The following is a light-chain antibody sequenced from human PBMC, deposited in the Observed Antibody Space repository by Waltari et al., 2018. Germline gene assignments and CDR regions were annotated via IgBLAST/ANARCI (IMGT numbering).Light chain of an antibody. V-gene: IGKV1-17*01. CDR2: SAS. CDR1: QHISNY. J-gene: IGKJ1*01. CDR3: LQYNTKPWT. Sequence: DIQMTQSPSSLSASVGARVTITCRAGQHISNYLSWYQQRPGKAPQRLIFSASILESGVPSRFSGSGSGTEFTLIINTLQSDDFASYYCLQYNTKPWTFGQGTKVEIK.